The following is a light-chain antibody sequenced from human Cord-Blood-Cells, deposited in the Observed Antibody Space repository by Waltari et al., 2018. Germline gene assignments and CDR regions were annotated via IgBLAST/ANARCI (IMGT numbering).Light chain of an antibody. CDR2: EVI. CDR1: SSDVGGYNY. CDR3: SSYAGSNNWV. J-gene: IGLJ3*02. V-gene: IGLV2-8*01. Sequence: QSALTQPPSASGSPGQSVTISFTGTSSDVGGYNYVSWYQQHPGKAPKLMIYEVIKRPSGVPDRFSGSKSGNTASLTVSGLQAEDEADYYCSSYAGSNNWVFGGGTKLTVL.